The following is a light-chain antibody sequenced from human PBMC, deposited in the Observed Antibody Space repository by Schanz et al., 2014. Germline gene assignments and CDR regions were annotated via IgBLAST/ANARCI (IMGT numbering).Light chain of an antibody. Sequence: QSALTQPASVSGSPGQSITVSCTGTTDVDYGNFVSWYQQHPGKAPKLIIYDVHHRPSGVSNRFSGSKTGDTASLTISGLQAEDEADYYCSSYTSSNTGVFGGGTKLTVL. V-gene: IGLV2-14*03. J-gene: IGLJ3*02. CDR3: SSYTSSNTGV. CDR1: TDVDYGNF. CDR2: DVH.